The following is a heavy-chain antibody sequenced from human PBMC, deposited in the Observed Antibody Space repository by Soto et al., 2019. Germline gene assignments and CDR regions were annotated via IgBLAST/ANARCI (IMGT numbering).Heavy chain of an antibody. CDR3: ARAWYSSGWLDY. D-gene: IGHD6-19*01. CDR2: IIPIFGTA. CDR1: GGTFSSYA. Sequence: GASVKVSCKASGGTFSSYAISWVRQAPGQGLEWMGGIIPIFGTANYAQKFKGRVTITADESTSTAYMELSSLRSEDTAVYYCARAWYSSGWLDYWGQGILVTVSS. J-gene: IGHJ4*02. V-gene: IGHV1-69*13.